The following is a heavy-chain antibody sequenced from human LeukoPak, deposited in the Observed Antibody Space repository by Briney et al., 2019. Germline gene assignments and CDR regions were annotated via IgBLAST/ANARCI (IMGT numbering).Heavy chain of an antibody. CDR1: GFTFSDYY. V-gene: IGHV3-11*01. CDR2: ISSSGSTI. CDR3: ARVIGYCSGGSCYVDWFDP. J-gene: IGHJ5*02. Sequence: GGSLRLSCAASGFTFSDYYMSWIRPAPGKGLEWVSYISSSGSTIYYADSVKGRFTISRDNAKNSLYLQMNSLRAEDTAVYYCARVIGYCSGGSCYVDWFDPWGQGTLVTVSS. D-gene: IGHD2-15*01.